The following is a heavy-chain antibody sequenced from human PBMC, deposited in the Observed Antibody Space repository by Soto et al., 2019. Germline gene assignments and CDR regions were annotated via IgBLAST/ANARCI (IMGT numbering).Heavy chain of an antibody. Sequence: QVQLQESGPGLVKPSQTLSLTCSVSGGSITSGDYYWSWIRQHPGKGLEWIGFVYYSGSTYYNPSRKSRLTISVDTSKTQFSLRLSSVTAADTAVYYCARDDPSCDYDAFDIWGQGTLVTVSS. CDR1: GGSITSGDYY. V-gene: IGHV4-31*03. CDR2: VYYSGST. J-gene: IGHJ3*02. CDR3: ARDDPSCDYDAFDI. D-gene: IGHD4-17*01.